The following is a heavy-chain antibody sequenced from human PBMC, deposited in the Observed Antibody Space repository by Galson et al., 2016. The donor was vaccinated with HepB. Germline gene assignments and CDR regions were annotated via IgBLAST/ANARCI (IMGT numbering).Heavy chain of an antibody. CDR1: GFTFSSYW. CDR2: INVDGSEE. J-gene: IGHJ6*02. D-gene: IGHD1-1*01. V-gene: IGHV3-7*04. Sequence: SLRLSCAASGFTFSSYWMSWVRQALGKGLEWVVNINVDGSEEYYVDSVRGRFTISRDNAKNSMYLQMNSLRVEDTAVYYCARDVRPRQPHYYGMDVWGQGTTVTVSS. CDR3: ARDVRPRQPHYYGMDV.